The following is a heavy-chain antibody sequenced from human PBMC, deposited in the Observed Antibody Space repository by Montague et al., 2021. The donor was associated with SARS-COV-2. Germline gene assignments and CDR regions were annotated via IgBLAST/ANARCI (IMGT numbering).Heavy chain of an antibody. CDR3: ARNLGSGWAFFDY. Sequence: SLRLSCAASGFTFSSYWMHWVRQAPGKGLVWVSRINSDGSSTSYADSVKGRFTISRDNAKNTLYLQMNSLRAEDTAVYYCARNLGSGWAFFDYWGQGTLVTVSS. V-gene: IGHV3-74*01. J-gene: IGHJ4*02. CDR1: GFTFSSYW. CDR2: INSDGSST. D-gene: IGHD6-19*01.